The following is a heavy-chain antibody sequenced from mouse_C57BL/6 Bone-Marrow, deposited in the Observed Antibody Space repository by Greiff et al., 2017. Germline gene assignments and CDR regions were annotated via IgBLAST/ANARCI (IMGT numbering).Heavy chain of an antibody. V-gene: IGHV1-19*01. J-gene: IGHJ2*01. CDR1: GYTFTDYY. Sequence: VQLQQSGPVLVKLGASVKMSCKASGYTFTDYYMNWVKQSHGKSLEWIGVINPYNGGTSYNQKFKGKATLTVDKSSSTAYMELNSLTSEDSAVXYCARGGYYFDYWGQCTTLTVSS. CDR3: ARGGYYFDY. CDR2: INPYNGGT.